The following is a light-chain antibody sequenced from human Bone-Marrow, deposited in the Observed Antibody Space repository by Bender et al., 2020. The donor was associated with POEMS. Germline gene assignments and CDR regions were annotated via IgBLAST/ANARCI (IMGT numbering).Light chain of an antibody. CDR1: DSNIGSET. Sequence: QSVVTQPPSTSGTPGQRVTISCSGSDSNIGSETVSWYQHIPGTAPKLLIYNNNQRPSGVPDRFSGSKSGTSASLAITGLQAEDEGDYYCQSHDNSVSGYVFGTGTKVTVL. CDR3: QSHDNSVSGYV. J-gene: IGLJ1*01. V-gene: IGLV1-44*01. CDR2: NNN.